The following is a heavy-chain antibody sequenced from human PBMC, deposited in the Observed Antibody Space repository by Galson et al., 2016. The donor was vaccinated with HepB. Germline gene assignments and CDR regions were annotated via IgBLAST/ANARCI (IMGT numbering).Heavy chain of an antibody. CDR3: ARGGGITMVRGVMPGWFDP. D-gene: IGHD3-10*01. J-gene: IGHJ5*02. CDR1: EFTFSTYG. V-gene: IGHV3-33*01. CDR2: IWHDGSNK. Sequence: SLRLSCAASEFTFSTYGMHWVRQAPGKGLEWVALIWHDGSNKYYADSVKGRFTISRDNPKNTLYLQINSLKVEDTAVYYCARGGGITMVRGVMPGWFDPWGQGTLVTVSS.